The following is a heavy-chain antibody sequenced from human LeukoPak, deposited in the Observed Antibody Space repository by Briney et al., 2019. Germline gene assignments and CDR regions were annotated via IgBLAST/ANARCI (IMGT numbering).Heavy chain of an antibody. Sequence: SETLSLTCTVSGGSISSYYWSRIRQSPGKGLEWIGYVYSSGSTNSNPSLKSRVTISVDTSKNQFSLKVNSVTAADTAVYYCARGQVGSCFGVVSFWFDFWGQGTLVTVSS. D-gene: IGHD3-10*01. CDR1: GGSISSYY. J-gene: IGHJ5*01. V-gene: IGHV4-59*01. CDR2: VYSSGST. CDR3: ARGQVGSCFGVVSFWFDF.